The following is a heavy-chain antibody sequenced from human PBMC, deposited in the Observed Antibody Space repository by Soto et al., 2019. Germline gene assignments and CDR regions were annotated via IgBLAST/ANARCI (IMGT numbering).Heavy chain of an antibody. CDR3: ARVYCSGGSCCHLDY. CDR2: INSDGSST. J-gene: IGHJ4*02. CDR1: GFTFSSHA. V-gene: IGHV3-74*01. D-gene: IGHD2-15*01. Sequence: GGSLRLSCAASGFTFSSHAMNWVRQAPGKGLVWVSRINSDGSSTSYADSVKGRFTISRDNAKNTLYLQMNSLRAEDTAVYYCARVYCSGGSCCHLDYWGQGTLVTVSS.